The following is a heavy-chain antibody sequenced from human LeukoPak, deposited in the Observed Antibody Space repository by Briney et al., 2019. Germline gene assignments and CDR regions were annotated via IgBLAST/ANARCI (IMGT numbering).Heavy chain of an antibody. D-gene: IGHD3-22*01. CDR1: GFTFSSYS. V-gene: IGHV3-23*01. CDR2: IIGSGGST. CDR3: AKDRSDVYDYDRSDYYTTNIFAS. Sequence: GGSLRLSCAASGFTFSSYSMSWVRHAPGKGREWVSAIIGSGGSTYYTDSVKGRFTISRHTSTNTLYLQINRVRAEDTCVTYSAKDRSDVYDYDRSDYYTTNIFASWGQGPLITVSS. J-gene: IGHJ4*02.